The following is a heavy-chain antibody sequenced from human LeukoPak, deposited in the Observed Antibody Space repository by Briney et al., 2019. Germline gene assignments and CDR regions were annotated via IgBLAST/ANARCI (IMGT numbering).Heavy chain of an antibody. J-gene: IGHJ4*02. CDR2: IKTNTDGATT. CDR1: RFTFSNAW. CDR3: TTEGSQAYYYGSGSYYNVGSFDY. V-gene: IGHV3-15*01. Sequence: GGSLRLSCAASRFTFSNAWMSWVRQAPGKGLEWVGRIKTNTDGATTDYAAPVKGRVTISRDDSKNTLYLQMNSLKTEDTAVYYCTTEGSQAYYYGSGSYYNVGSFDYWGQGTLVTVSS. D-gene: IGHD3-10*01.